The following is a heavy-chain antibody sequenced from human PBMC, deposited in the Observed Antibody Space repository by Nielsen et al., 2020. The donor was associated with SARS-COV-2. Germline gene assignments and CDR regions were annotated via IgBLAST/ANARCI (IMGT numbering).Heavy chain of an antibody. CDR2: ITGNSNTI. V-gene: IGHV3-48*01. Sequence: GESLKISCTGSGFTFSDYSMNWVRQAPGKGLEWVSYITGNSNTIYYADSVKGRFTISRDNAKNSLYLQMGSLWAEDTAVYYCARCRRPYHLFSGDYYWYFDLWGRGTLVTVSS. D-gene: IGHD4-17*01. J-gene: IGHJ2*01. CDR1: GFTFSDYS. CDR3: ARCRRPYHLFSGDYYWYFDL.